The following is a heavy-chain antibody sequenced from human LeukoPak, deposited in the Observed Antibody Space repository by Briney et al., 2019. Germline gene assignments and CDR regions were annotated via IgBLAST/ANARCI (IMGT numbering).Heavy chain of an antibody. Sequence: GGSLRLSCAASGFTFSDYYMSWIRQAPGKGLEWVAVIWYDGSNKYYADSVKGRFTISRDNAKNSLYLQMNSLRAEDTAVYYCARVWGSEDYWGQGTLVTVSS. J-gene: IGHJ4*02. CDR1: GFTFSDYY. CDR2: IWYDGSNK. CDR3: ARVWGSEDY. D-gene: IGHD3-16*01. V-gene: IGHV3-33*08.